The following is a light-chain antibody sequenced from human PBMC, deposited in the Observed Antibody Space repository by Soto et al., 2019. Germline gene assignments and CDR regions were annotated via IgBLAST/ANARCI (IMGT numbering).Light chain of an antibody. V-gene: IGLV2-23*01. Sequence: QSVLTHPASLSGSPCQSITISCTGSSSAVGSYRLVSWYQCHPGKVPKLIIYEGNKRPSGVSNRFSGSEPGNTASLTISGLQAEDEADYYCCSSAPSRTVVFGTGTKVTVL. CDR2: EGN. J-gene: IGLJ1*01. CDR1: SSAVGSYRL. CDR3: CSSAPSRTVV.